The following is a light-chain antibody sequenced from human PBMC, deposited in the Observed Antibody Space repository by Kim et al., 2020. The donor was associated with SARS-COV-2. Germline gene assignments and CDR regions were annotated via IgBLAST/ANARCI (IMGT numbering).Light chain of an antibody. CDR3: AAWDDSLSGPV. V-gene: IGLV1-44*01. CDR2: RNT. J-gene: IGLJ3*02. CDR1: SSNIGGNT. Sequence: QSVLTQPPSASGTPGQRVAISCSGSSSNIGGNTVNWYQQLPGTAPKLLILRNTQRPSGVPDRFSGSKSGTSASLAISGLQSEDEADYYCAAWDDSLSGPVFGGGTQLTVL.